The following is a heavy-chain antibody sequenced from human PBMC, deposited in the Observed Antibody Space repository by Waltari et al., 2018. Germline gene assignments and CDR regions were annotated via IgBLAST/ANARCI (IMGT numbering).Heavy chain of an antibody. CDR1: GGSINRSSYY. CDR2: MYYSGTT. D-gene: IGHD5-12*01. V-gene: IGHV4-39*01. CDR3: ARHWKRNGYRFDP. Sequence: QLLLQELGPGLVTPSETLSLTCTVSGGSINRSSYYWGWVRQSPGKGPEWLGSMYYSGTTDYNPTLESRLTISGDTSKNQFSLRLSSVTAADTAVYYCARHWKRNGYRFDPWGQGTRVTVSS. J-gene: IGHJ5*02.